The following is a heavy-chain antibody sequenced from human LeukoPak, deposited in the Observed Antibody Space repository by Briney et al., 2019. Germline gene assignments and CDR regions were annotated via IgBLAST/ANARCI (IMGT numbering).Heavy chain of an antibody. Sequence: PGGSLRLSCAASGFTFSSYAMSWVRQAPGKGLEWVSAISGSGERTHYADSVKGRFTISRDNSKNTLYLQMNSLRADDTALYYCAKDLRGYSSALWGRGTLVTVSS. J-gene: IGHJ4*02. CDR3: AKDLRGYSSAL. V-gene: IGHV3-23*01. D-gene: IGHD5-12*01. CDR2: ISGSGERT. CDR1: GFTFSSYA.